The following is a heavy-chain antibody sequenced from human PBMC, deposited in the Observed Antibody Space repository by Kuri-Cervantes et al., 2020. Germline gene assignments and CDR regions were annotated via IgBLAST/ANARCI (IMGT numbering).Heavy chain of an antibody. CDR3: AREPPPSYYYDISPLDP. CDR2: IYTSEST. J-gene: IGHJ5*02. Sequence: SETLSLTCTVSGGSISSGSYYWSWIRQPAGKGLEWIGRIYTSESTNYNPSLKSRVTISVDTSKNQFSLKLSSVTAADTAVYYCAREPPPSYYYDISPLDPWGQGTLVTVSS. D-gene: IGHD3-22*01. CDR1: GGSISSGSYY. V-gene: IGHV4-61*02.